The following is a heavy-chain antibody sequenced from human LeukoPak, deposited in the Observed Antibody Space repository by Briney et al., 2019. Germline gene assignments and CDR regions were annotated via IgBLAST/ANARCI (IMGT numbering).Heavy chain of an antibody. CDR1: GGSISSYY. CDR2: IYYSGST. CDR3: ARHVGEGGWELPDETLTTVFDY. D-gene: IGHD1-26*01. V-gene: IGHV4-59*08. J-gene: IGHJ4*02. Sequence: SETLSLTCTVSGGSISSYYWSWIRQPPGKGLEWIGYIYYSGSTNYNPSLKSRVTISVDTSKNQFSLKLSSVTAADTAVYYCARHVGEGGWELPDETLTTVFDYWGQGTLVTVSS.